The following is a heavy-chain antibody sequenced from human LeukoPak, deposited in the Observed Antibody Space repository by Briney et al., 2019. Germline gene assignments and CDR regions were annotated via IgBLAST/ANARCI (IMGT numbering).Heavy chain of an antibody. CDR2: INAGNGNT. CDR3: ARVPTDSSSWYPVDY. Sequence: ASVKVSCKVSGYTFTTYAMHWVRQAPGQRLEWMGWINAGNGNTNYSQEFQGRVTITRDTSASTAYMELSSLRSDDMAVYYCARVPTDSSSWYPVDYWGQGTLVTVSS. J-gene: IGHJ4*02. D-gene: IGHD6-13*01. V-gene: IGHV1-3*03. CDR1: GYTFTTYA.